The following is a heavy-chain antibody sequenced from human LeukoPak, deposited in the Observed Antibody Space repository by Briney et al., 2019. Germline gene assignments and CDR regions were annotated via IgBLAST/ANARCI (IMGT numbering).Heavy chain of an antibody. CDR1: GFTFSSYW. CDR2: LSTDGSST. Sequence: GGSLRLSCAASGFTFSSYWMHWVRQAPGQGLVWLSRLSTDGSSTDYADSVKGRFTISRDNSKNTLYLQMNSLRAEDTAVYYCARGQHDYSNYGGFDYWGQGTLVTVSS. V-gene: IGHV3-74*01. J-gene: IGHJ4*02. CDR3: ARGQHDYSNYGGFDY. D-gene: IGHD4-11*01.